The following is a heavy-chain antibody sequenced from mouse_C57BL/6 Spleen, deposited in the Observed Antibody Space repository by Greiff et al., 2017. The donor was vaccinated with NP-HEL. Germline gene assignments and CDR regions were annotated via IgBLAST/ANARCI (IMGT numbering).Heavy chain of an antibody. CDR1: GYTFTSYW. Sequence: QVQLQQPGAELVKPGASVKLSCKASGYTFTSYWMHLVKQRPGQGLEWIGMIHPNSGSTNYNEKFKSKATLTVDKSSSTAYMQLSSLTSEDSAVYYCARGDYDGLGYFDVWGTGTTVTVSS. CDR3: ARGDYDGLGYFDV. V-gene: IGHV1-64*01. D-gene: IGHD2-4*01. J-gene: IGHJ1*03. CDR2: IHPNSGST.